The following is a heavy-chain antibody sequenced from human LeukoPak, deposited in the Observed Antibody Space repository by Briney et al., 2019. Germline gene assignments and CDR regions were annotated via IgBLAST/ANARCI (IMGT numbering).Heavy chain of an antibody. CDR3: AREGRGVGVLAFDI. J-gene: IGHJ3*02. V-gene: IGHV4-59*01. CDR2: IYYSGST. Sequence: SETLSLTCTVSGGSISDYYWSWVRQTPGKGLEWIGYIYYSGSTNYNPSLKSRVTISVDTSKNQFSLKLSSVTAADTAVYYCAREGRGVGVLAFDIWGQGTMVTVSS. CDR1: GGSISDYY. D-gene: IGHD3-3*01.